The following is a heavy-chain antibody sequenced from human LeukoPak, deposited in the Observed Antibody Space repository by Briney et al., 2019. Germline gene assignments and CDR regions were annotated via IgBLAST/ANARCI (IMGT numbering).Heavy chain of an antibody. D-gene: IGHD4-17*01. J-gene: IGHJ5*02. CDR3: AKDETTVATGFDP. Sequence: GGSLRLSCAASGFTFSSYAMHWVRQAPGKGLEWVAVISYDGSNKYYADSVKGRFTISRDNSKNTLYLQMNSLRAEDTAVYYCAKDETTVATGFDPWGQGTLVTVSS. CDR1: GFTFSSYA. CDR2: ISYDGSNK. V-gene: IGHV3-30*04.